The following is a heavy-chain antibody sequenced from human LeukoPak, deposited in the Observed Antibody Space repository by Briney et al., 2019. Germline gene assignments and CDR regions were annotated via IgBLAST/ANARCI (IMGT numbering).Heavy chain of an antibody. CDR3: ARQSWSSWVYFDY. CDR1: GGSISSYY. V-gene: IGHV4-59*01. CDR2: IYYSGST. J-gene: IGHJ4*02. Sequence: SETLSLTCTVSGGSISSYYWSWIRQPPGKGLEWIGYIYYSGSTNYNPSLKSRVTISVDTSKNQFSLKLSSVTAADTAVYYCARQSWSSWVYFDYWGQGTLVTVSS. D-gene: IGHD6-13*01.